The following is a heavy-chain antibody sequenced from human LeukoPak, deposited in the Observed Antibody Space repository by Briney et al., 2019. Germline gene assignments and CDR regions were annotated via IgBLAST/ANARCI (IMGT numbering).Heavy chain of an antibody. V-gene: IGHV4-59*08. J-gene: IGHJ2*01. CDR3: ARVRNWYFDL. Sequence: SETLSLTCTVSDGSISSYYWSWIRQPPGKGLEWIGYIYYSGCTNYNPSLKSRVTISVDTSKNQFSLKLSSVTAADTAVYYCARVRNWYFDLWGRGTLVTVSS. CDR2: IYYSGCT. CDR1: DGSISSYY.